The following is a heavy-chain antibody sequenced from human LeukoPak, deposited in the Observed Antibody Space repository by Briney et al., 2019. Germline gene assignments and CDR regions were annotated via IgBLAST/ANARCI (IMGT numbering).Heavy chain of an antibody. V-gene: IGHV3-7*01. Sequence: GGSLRLSCAASGFTFSSYWISWFRQAPGKGLEWVAHTKHDGSEKYYVDSVKGRFTISRDNAQNSLYLQMSSLRVEDTALYYCARLITSEAGRGMDVWGQGTTVTVSS. D-gene: IGHD1-14*01. CDR3: ARLITSEAGRGMDV. CDR1: GFTFSSYW. J-gene: IGHJ6*02. CDR2: TKHDGSEK.